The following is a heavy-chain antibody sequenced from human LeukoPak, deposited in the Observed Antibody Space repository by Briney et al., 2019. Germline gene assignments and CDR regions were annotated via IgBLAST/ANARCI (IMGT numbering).Heavy chain of an antibody. J-gene: IGHJ6*02. Sequence: PSETLSLTCTVSGGSINSYYWTWIRQPPGKGLEWIANVYNSGSTNYSPSLKSRVTISVDMFKNQLSLKLTSVTAADTAVYYCARLRSGMDVWGQGTTVTVSS. CDR3: ARLRSGMDV. CDR1: GGSINSYY. V-gene: IGHV4-59*01. CDR2: VYNSGST.